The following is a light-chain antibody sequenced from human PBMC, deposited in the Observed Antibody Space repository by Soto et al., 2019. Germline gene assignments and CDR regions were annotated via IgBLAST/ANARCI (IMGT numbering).Light chain of an antibody. CDR3: QQYNNWPPIT. CDR1: QSVSSH. CDR2: DAS. J-gene: IGKJ5*01. Sequence: EIVMTQSPATLSVSPGEGATVSCRASQSVSSHLAWYQHKPGQAPRLLFYDASTRATGIPARFSGSGSGTEFTLTISSLQSEDSAFYYCQQYNNWPPITFGQGTRLEIK. V-gene: IGKV3-15*01.